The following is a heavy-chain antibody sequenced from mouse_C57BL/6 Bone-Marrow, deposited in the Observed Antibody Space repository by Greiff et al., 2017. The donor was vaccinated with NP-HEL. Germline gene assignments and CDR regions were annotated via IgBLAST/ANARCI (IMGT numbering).Heavy chain of an antibody. CDR3: ARGLEENNTVGFAY. Sequence: VQLQQPGAELVRPGSSVKLSCKASGYTFTSYWVDWVKQRPGQGLEWIGNIYPSDSETHYNQKFKDKATLTVDKSSSTAYMQLSSLTSEDSAVYYCARGLEENNTVGFAYWGQGTLVTVSA. J-gene: IGHJ3*01. CDR2: IYPSDSET. D-gene: IGHD1-1*01. CDR1: GYTFTSYW. V-gene: IGHV1-61*01.